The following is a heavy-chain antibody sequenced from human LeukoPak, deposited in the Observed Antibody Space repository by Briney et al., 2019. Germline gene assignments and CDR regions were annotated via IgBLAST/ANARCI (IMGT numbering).Heavy chain of an antibody. D-gene: IGHD3-16*01. Sequence: TGGSLRLSCAASGFSLSSYWMHWVRQAPGKGLVWVSSISNTATNTHYADSMEGRFIISRDNSKNTLYLHMDSLRAEDTALYYCAPQLWDHPGPWGQGIPVTVSS. J-gene: IGHJ5*02. V-gene: IGHV3-74*01. CDR3: APQLWDHPGP. CDR2: ISNTATNT. CDR1: GFSLSSYW.